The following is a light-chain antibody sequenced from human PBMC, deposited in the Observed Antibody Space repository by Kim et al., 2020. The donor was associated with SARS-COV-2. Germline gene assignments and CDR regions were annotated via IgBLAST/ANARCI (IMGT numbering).Light chain of an antibody. V-gene: IGLV3-19*01. CDR1: SLRNYH. CDR3: NSRDTSGTLLV. Sequence: ALGQTVRITCQGNSLRNYHASWYQQRPGQAPVLVIYNKDNRPSGIPDRFSGSSSVDTASLTITGARAEDEADYYCNSRDTSGTLLVFGGGTKLTVL. CDR2: NKD. J-gene: IGLJ3*02.